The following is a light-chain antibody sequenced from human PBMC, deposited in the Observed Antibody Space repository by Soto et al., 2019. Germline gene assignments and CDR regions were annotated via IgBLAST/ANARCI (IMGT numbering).Light chain of an antibody. Sequence: QSALTQPPSASGAPGQRVTISCSGSSSNIGINTVYWYQQLPGTAPKLLIYFNDQRPSGVPDRFSGSKSGTSASLAISGLQSEDEADYYCAAWDDTLNGPGFGGGTKLTVL. CDR1: SSNIGINT. V-gene: IGLV1-44*01. CDR3: AAWDDTLNGPG. CDR2: FND. J-gene: IGLJ2*01.